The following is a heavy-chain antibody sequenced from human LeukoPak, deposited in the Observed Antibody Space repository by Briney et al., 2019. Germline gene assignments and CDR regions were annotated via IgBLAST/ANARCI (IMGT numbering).Heavy chain of an antibody. V-gene: IGHV3-11*01. D-gene: IGHD6-13*01. J-gene: IGHJ4*02. Sequence: GGSLRLSCAASGFTFSDYYMSWIRQAPGKGLEWVSYISSSGSTIYYADSVKGRFTISRDNAKNSLYLQMNSLRAEDTVVYYCARDLFIYVAAAGTGDYWGQGTLVTVSS. CDR2: ISSSGSTI. CDR3: ARDLFIYVAAAGTGDY. CDR1: GFTFSDYY.